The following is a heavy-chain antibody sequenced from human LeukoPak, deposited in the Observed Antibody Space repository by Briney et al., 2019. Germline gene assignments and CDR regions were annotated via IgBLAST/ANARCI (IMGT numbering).Heavy chain of an antibody. CDR3: AREPFLGYCSSTSCYGGYFQH. J-gene: IGHJ1*01. V-gene: IGHV1-69*02. CDR1: GGTFSSYT. Sequence: SVKVSCKASGGTFSSYTISWVRQAPGQGLEWMGRIIPILGIANYAQRFQGRVTITADKSTSTAYMELSSLRSGDTAVYYCAREPFLGYCSSTSCYGGYFQHWGQGTLVTVSS. D-gene: IGHD2-2*01. CDR2: IIPILGIA.